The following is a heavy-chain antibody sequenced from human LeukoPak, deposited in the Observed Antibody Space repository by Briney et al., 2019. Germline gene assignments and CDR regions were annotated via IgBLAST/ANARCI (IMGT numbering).Heavy chain of an antibody. Sequence: GGSLRLSCAASGFTFSSYDMHWVRHATGKGLEWVSAIGTAGDPYYPGSVKGRFTISRENAKNSLYLQMNSLRAGDTAVYYCARAKIYGSGTYAFDIWGQGTMVTVSS. CDR1: GFTFSSYD. J-gene: IGHJ3*02. V-gene: IGHV3-13*05. D-gene: IGHD3-10*01. CDR2: IGTAGDP. CDR3: ARAKIYGSGTYAFDI.